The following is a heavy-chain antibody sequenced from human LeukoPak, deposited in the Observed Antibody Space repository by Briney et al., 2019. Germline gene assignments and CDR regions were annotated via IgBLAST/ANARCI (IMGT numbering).Heavy chain of an antibody. V-gene: IGHV1-46*01. J-gene: IGHJ5*02. CDR2: INPSGGGT. D-gene: IGHD2-15*01. Sequence: GASVKVSCKASGYTFTSYYMHWVRQAPGQGLEWMGIINPSGGGTSYAQNFQGRVAMTGDTSTSTVYMELSGLRSEDTAVYYCARDLGLCSGGSCYSFDPWGQGTLVTVSS. CDR3: ARDLGLCSGGSCYSFDP. CDR1: GYTFTSYY.